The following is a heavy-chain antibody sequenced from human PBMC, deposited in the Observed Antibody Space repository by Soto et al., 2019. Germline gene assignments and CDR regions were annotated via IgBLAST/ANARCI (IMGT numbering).Heavy chain of an antibody. V-gene: IGHV4-34*01. D-gene: IGHD6-6*01. CDR1: GGSFSGYY. Sequence: SETLSLTCAVYGGSFSGYYLSWIRQPPGKGLEWRRKINHRGSTNANPSLKKRVTRSVDTSKNHFSLKLSSVTAAEWAGYYCASGRQLVPHYWGQVTLVTVSS. CDR2: INHRGST. J-gene: IGHJ4*02. CDR3: ASGRQLVPHY.